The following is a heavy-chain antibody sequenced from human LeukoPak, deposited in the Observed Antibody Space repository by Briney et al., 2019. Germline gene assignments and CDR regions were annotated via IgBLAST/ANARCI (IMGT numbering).Heavy chain of an antibody. Sequence: SETLSLTCAVSGYSISSGYYRGWIRQPPGKGLEWIGSIYHSGSTYYNPSLKSRVTISVDTSKNQFSLKLSSVTAADTAVYYCARVSHYYDSSGYYTNWFDPWGQGTLVTVSS. CDR1: GYSISSGYY. CDR2: IYHSGST. J-gene: IGHJ5*02. D-gene: IGHD3-22*01. V-gene: IGHV4-38-2*01. CDR3: ARVSHYYDSSGYYTNWFDP.